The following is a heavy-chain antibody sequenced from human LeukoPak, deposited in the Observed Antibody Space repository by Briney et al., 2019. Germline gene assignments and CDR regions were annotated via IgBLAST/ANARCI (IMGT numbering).Heavy chain of an antibody. V-gene: IGHV1-24*01. J-gene: IGHJ4*02. CDR2: FDPEDGET. Sequence: ASVKVSCKVSGYTLTELSMHWVRQAPGKGLEWMGGFDPEDGETIYAQKFQGRVTMTEDTSTDTAYMELSSLRSEDTAVYYCATVSDRGTTGTTGYDYGGQETRVTVSS. D-gene: IGHD1-1*01. CDR1: GYTLTELS. CDR3: ATVSDRGTTGTTGYDY.